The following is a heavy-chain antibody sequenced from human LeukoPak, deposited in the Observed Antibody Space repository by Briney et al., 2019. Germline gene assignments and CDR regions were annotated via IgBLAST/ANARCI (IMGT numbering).Heavy chain of an antibody. J-gene: IGHJ4*02. D-gene: IGHD3-10*01. CDR2: ILPTGPT. CDR3: ARQRGWFGELDFDY. V-gene: IGHV4-4*02. CDR1: GVSITDNW. Sequence: SETLSLTCAVSGVSITDNWWSWVRQPPGKGLEWMGEILPTGPTNFNPSLKSRVTITVDTSKNQFSLKLRSVTAADTAVYYCARQRGWFGELDFDYWGQGTLVTVSS.